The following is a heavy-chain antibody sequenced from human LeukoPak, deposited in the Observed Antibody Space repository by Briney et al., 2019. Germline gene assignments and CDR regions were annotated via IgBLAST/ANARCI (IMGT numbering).Heavy chain of an antibody. J-gene: IGHJ4*02. CDR1: GGSFSGYY. Sequence: PETLSLTCAVYGGSFSGYYWSWIRQPPGKGLEWIGEINHSGSTNYNPSLKSRVTISVDTSKNQFSLKLSSVTAADTAVYYCARRTTVTTCFDYWGQGTLVTVSS. CDR3: ARRTTVTTCFDY. D-gene: IGHD4-17*01. CDR2: INHSGST. V-gene: IGHV4-34*01.